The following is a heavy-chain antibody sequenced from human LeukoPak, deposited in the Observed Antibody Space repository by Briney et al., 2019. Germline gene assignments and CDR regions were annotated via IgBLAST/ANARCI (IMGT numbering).Heavy chain of an antibody. CDR3: ARAPGIAAAGTHFDF. Sequence: PSETLSLTCTVSGGSLSSYYWSWVRQPPAKGLEWIGYIYYSGSAKYNPSLKSRVTISVDTSKNQFSLKLSSVTAGDTAVYYCARAPGIAAAGTHFDFWGQGTLVTVSS. CDR2: IYYSGSA. V-gene: IGHV4-59*01. J-gene: IGHJ4*02. CDR1: GGSLSSYY. D-gene: IGHD6-13*01.